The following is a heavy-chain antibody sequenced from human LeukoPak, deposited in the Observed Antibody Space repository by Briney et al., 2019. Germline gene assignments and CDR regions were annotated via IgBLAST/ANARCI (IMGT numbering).Heavy chain of an antibody. CDR2: IYYSGST. CDR3: ARQGTCKYYFDY. D-gene: IGHD1-1*01. V-gene: IGHV4-39*01. Sequence: PSETLSLTCTVSGGSISSSSYYWGWIRQPPGKGLEWIGSIYYSGSTYSNPSLKSRVTISVHTSKNQFSLKLSSVTAADTAVYYCARQGTCKYYFDYWGQGTLVTVSS. CDR1: GGSISSSSYY. J-gene: IGHJ4*02.